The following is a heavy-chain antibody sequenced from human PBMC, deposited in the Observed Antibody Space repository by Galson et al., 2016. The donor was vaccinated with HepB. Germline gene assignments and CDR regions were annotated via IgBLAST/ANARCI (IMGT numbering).Heavy chain of an antibody. J-gene: IGHJ2*01. D-gene: IGHD5-12*01. CDR3: AHSPSTYSGYVAATIGYFDP. CDR2: IYWNDDK. Sequence: PALVKPTQTLTLTCTFSGFSLRASGVGVAWIRQPPGKALEWLAIIYWNDDKRYNPSLRSRLTITKDTSTNQVVLTMTNMDPVDTATYFCAHSPSTYSGYVAATIGYFDPWGRGTLVTVSS. CDR1: GFSLRASGVG. V-gene: IGHV2-5*01.